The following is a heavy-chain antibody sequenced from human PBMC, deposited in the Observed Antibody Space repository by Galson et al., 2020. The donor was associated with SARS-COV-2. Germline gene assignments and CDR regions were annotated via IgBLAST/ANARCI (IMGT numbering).Heavy chain of an antibody. CDR1: GYTSSGHY. J-gene: IGHJ5*02. D-gene: IGHD3-10*01. CDR3: TRGSNSSPFYHFDP. V-gene: IGHV1-2*06. Sequence: ASVKVSCKASGYTSSGHYMHWVRLAPGQGLEWMGRINHNSGDTDDAQKFQGRVTMTTDTSLTTAYMELSRLTSDDTAVYYCTRGSNSSPFYHFDPWGQGTLVTVSS. CDR2: INHNSGDT.